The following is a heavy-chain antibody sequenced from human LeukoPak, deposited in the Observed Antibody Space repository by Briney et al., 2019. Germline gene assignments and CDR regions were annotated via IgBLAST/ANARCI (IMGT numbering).Heavy chain of an antibody. Sequence: ASVKVSCKASGYTFTGYYLHWVRQPPGQGLEWMGRINPNSGGTNCGQKFQGRVTMTRDTSISTAYMELSSLTSDDTAVYYCVRVEPGSIAVHHWGQGTLVTVSS. CDR3: VRVEPGSIAVHH. D-gene: IGHD6-19*01. V-gene: IGHV1-2*02. J-gene: IGHJ5*02. CDR1: GYTFTGYY. CDR2: INPNSGGT.